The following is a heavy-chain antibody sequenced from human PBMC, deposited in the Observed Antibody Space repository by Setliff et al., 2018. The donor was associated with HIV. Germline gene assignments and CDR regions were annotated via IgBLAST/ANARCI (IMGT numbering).Heavy chain of an antibody. CDR3: ARVSKTYWYSIPRHYYHHIDV. CDR1: GGSFSDYY. D-gene: IGHD2-8*02. CDR2: INHSGRT. V-gene: IGHV4-34*01. Sequence: SETLSLTCAVYGGSFSDYYWSWIRQPPGKGLEWIGEINHSGRTIQSPSLGSRVTISIDTSKNQFSLKLSSVSAADTAVYYCARVSKTYWYSIPRHYYHHIDVWGKGTTVTVSS. J-gene: IGHJ6*03.